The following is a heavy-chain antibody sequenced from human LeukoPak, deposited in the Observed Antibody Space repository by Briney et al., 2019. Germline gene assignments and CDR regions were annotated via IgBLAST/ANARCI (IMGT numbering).Heavy chain of an antibody. D-gene: IGHD6-13*01. Sequence: SEAVSLTCSGTGGSISGYYWNWIRQPPGKGLDWIGYMYYGGSTNYSPSLKIRVSMSADTSRNQLTLKLTSVTAADTAVYYCARSLPATVAGANWYDPWGQGTLVTVSS. CDR1: GGSISGYY. CDR2: MYYGGST. CDR3: ARSLPATVAGANWYDP. V-gene: IGHV4-59*01. J-gene: IGHJ5*02.